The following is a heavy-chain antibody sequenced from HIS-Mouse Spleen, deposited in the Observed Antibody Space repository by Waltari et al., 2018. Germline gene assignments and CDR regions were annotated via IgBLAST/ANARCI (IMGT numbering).Heavy chain of an antibody. CDR3: ARADIGVVVNALDY. J-gene: IGHJ4*02. D-gene: IGHD3-22*01. CDR2: ISYDGSNK. V-gene: IGHV3-30*04. CDR1: GFTVSSFT. Sequence: QVQLVESGGGVVQPGRSMRLSCPASGFTVSSFTMHWVRHAPGKGLEWVAVISYDGSNKYYADSVKGRFTISRDNSKNTLYLQMNSLRAEDTAVYYCARADIGVVVNALDYWGQGTLVTVSS.